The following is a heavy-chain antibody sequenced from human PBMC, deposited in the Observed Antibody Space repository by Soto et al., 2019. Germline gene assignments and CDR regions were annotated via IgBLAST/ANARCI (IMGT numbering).Heavy chain of an antibody. CDR3: ARSGVWEPRDY. CDR2: ISAYNGNT. V-gene: IGHV1-18*01. D-gene: IGHD1-26*01. Sequence: QVQLVQSGAEVKKPGASVKVSCKASGYTFTSYGISWVRQAPGQGPEWMGWISAYNGNTNHAQKLQGRVTMTTDTSTNTAYIALRSLRSDDTAVYYFARSGVWEPRDYWGPGTLVTVSS. CDR1: GYTFTSYG. J-gene: IGHJ4*02.